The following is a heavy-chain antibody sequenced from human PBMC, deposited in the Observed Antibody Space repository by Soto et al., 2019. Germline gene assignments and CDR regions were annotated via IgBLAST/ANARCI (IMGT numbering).Heavy chain of an antibody. CDR1: GFTFSSYA. Sequence: GGSLRLSCAASGFTFSSYAMHWVRQAPGKGLEWVAVISYDGSNKYYANSVKGRFTISRDNSKNTLYLQMNSRRADDTAAYYSARGASPSYGRPYYYYGMDVWGQGTTVTVSS. D-gene: IGHD5-18*01. J-gene: IGHJ6*02. V-gene: IGHV3-30-3*01. CDR3: ARGASPSYGRPYYYYGMDV. CDR2: ISYDGSNK.